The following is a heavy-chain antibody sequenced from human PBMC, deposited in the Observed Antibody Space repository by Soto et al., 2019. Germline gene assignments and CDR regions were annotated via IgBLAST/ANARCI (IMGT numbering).Heavy chain of an antibody. CDR2: ISSSGSTI. Sequence: GGSLRLSCAASGFTFSSYEMNWVRQAPGKGLEWVSYISSSGSTIYYADSVEGRFTISRDNAKNSLYLQMNSLRAEDTAVYYCARGIRGYSYGYELFGYYYYGMDVWGQGTTVTVSS. CDR3: ARGIRGYSYGYELFGYYYYGMDV. V-gene: IGHV3-48*03. J-gene: IGHJ6*02. D-gene: IGHD5-18*01. CDR1: GFTFSSYE.